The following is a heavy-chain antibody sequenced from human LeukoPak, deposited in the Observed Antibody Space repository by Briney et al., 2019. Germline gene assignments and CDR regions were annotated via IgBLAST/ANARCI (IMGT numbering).Heavy chain of an antibody. CDR2: IKQDGSEK. V-gene: IGHV3-7*01. Sequence: GGSLRLSCEASGFTFSAYWMSWVRQAPGKGLEWVANIKQDGSEKYYVDSVKGRFTISRDNAKNSLYLQMNSLRAEDTAVYYCARGSSSSGYWGQGTLVTVSS. CDR3: ARGSSSSGY. CDR1: GFTFSAYW. D-gene: IGHD6-6*01. J-gene: IGHJ4*02.